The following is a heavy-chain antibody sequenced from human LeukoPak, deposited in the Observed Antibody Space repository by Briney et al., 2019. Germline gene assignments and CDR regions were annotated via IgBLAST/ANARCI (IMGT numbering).Heavy chain of an antibody. CDR2: ISSSGSTI. V-gene: IGHV3-48*03. CDR1: GLTFSSYE. Sequence: PGGSLRLSCAASGLTFSSYEMNCVRQAPGKGLEWVSYISSSGSTIYYADSVKGRFTISRDNAKNSLYLQMNSLRAEDTAVYYCARDRRDIVLMVYAIEGGFDNWGQGTLVTVSS. J-gene: IGHJ4*02. D-gene: IGHD2-8*01. CDR3: ARDRRDIVLMVYAIEGGFDN.